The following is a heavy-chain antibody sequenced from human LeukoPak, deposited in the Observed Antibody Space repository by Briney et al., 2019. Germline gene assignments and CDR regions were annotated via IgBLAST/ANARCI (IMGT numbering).Heavy chain of an antibody. Sequence: PSQTLSLTCTVSGGSISSGGYYWSWIRQHPGKGLEWIGYIYYSGSTYYNPSLKSRVTISVDTSKNQSSLKLSSVTAADTAVYYCARETAADGYNYFDYWGQGTLVTVSS. J-gene: IGHJ4*02. CDR2: IYYSGST. V-gene: IGHV4-31*03. CDR3: ARETAADGYNYFDY. CDR1: GGSISSGGYY. D-gene: IGHD5-24*01.